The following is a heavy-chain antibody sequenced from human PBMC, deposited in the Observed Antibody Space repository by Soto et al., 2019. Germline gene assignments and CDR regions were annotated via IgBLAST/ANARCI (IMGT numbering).Heavy chain of an antibody. J-gene: IGHJ6*02. CDR3: ARDRDIVVVPAAGGYYYYGMDV. CDR1: GFTFSSYW. V-gene: IGHV3-74*01. D-gene: IGHD2-2*01. Sequence: GGSLRLSCAASGFTFSSYWMHWVRQAPGKGLVWVSRINSDGSSTSYADSVKGRFTISRDNAKNTLYLQMNSLRAEDTAVYYCARDRDIVVVPAAGGYYYYGMDVWGQGTTVTVSS. CDR2: INSDGSST.